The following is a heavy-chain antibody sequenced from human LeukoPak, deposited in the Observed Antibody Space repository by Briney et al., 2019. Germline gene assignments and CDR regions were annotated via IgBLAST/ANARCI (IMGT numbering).Heavy chain of an antibody. V-gene: IGHV4-38-2*01. CDR2: LYHSDSI. J-gene: IGHJ6*03. CDR3: ARQHDSYHYYYVDV. D-gene: IGHD6-13*01. Sequence: PSETLSLTCAVSGYSISSGYYWIWIRQPPGKGLEWIGSLYHSDSIYYNPSLESRVTMSVDTSKNQFSLKLSFVTAADTAVYYCARQHDSYHYYYVDVWGTGTTDTVSS. CDR1: GYSISSGYY.